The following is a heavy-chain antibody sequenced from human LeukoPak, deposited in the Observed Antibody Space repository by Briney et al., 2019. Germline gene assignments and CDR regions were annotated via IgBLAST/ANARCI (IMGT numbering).Heavy chain of an antibody. J-gene: IGHJ4*02. CDR1: GFTFSDYS. CDR2: ITSGDTAI. Sequence: GGSLRLSCAASGFTFSDYSMSWIRQAPGKGLEWVSYITSGDTAIYYADSAKGRFTISRDNAKNSLFLQMNSLRAEDTAVYYCARSGGNSPVDYWGQGALVTFSP. CDR3: ARSGGNSPVDY. D-gene: IGHD3-10*01. V-gene: IGHV3-11*01.